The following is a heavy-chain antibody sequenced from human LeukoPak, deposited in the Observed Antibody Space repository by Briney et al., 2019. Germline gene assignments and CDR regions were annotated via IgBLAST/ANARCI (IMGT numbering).Heavy chain of an antibody. Sequence: PSETLSLTCTVSGGSISGYSWSWIRQSPGKGLEWIGYIYYSGSTNYNPSLKSRVTISVDTSKNQFSLKLSSVTAADTAVYYCARGRTYYASRRPQGGFDPWGQGTLVTVSS. CDR1: GGSISGYS. V-gene: IGHV4-59*12. J-gene: IGHJ5*02. CDR3: ARGRTYYASRRPQGGFDP. D-gene: IGHD3-3*01. CDR2: IYYSGST.